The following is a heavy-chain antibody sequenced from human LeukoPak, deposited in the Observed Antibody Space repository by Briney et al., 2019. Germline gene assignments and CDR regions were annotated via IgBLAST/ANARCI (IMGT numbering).Heavy chain of an antibody. D-gene: IGHD3-10*01. CDR1: GFTFSSYG. CDR3: ARSPRNLWFGESSTPYNWFDP. J-gene: IGHJ5*02. Sequence: GGSLRLSCAASGFTFSSYGMSWVRQAPGKGLEWVSAISGSGGSTYYADSVKGRFTISRDNSKNTLYLQMNSLRAEDTAVYYCARSPRNLWFGESSTPYNWFDPWGQGTLVTVSS. CDR2: ISGSGGST. V-gene: IGHV3-23*01.